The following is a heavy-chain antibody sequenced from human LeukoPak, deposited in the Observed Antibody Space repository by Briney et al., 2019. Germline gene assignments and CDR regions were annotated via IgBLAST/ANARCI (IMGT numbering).Heavy chain of an antibody. CDR1: GGSFSDYY. Sequence: SETLSLTCAIYGGSFSDYYWSWIRQPPGKGLEWIGEINHSGNTNYNPSLKRRVTISVDTSRNQFSLKLNSMTAADTAVYSCARETVSGSYRWGQGTLVTVSS. J-gene: IGHJ4*02. V-gene: IGHV4-34*01. D-gene: IGHD1-26*01. CDR3: ARETVSGSYR. CDR2: INHSGNT.